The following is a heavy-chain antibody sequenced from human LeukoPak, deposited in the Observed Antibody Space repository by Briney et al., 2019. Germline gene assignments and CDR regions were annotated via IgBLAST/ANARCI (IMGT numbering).Heavy chain of an antibody. D-gene: IGHD3-9*01. CDR2: MNPNSGNT. CDR1: GYTSTSYD. J-gene: IGHJ4*02. CDR3: AKGRGKILTGYILDY. V-gene: IGHV1-8*01. Sequence: ASVKVSCTASGYTSTSYDINWVRQATGQGLEWMGWMNPNSGNTGCAQKFQGRVTMTRDTSINTAYLELSSLRSEDTAVYYCAKGRGKILTGYILDYWGQGTLVTVSS.